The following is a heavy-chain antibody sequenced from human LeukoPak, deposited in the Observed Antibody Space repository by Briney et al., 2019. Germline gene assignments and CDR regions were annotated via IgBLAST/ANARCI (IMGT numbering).Heavy chain of an antibody. CDR3: ARMWIQLWPFDY. Sequence: GGSLRLSCAASGFTFSSHGMHWVRQAPGKGLEWVANINQDGSEKYYVDSLKGRFTISRDNAKNSLYLQMNSLRAEDTAVYYCARMWIQLWPFDYWGQGTLVTVSS. V-gene: IGHV3-7*03. J-gene: IGHJ4*02. CDR1: GFTFSSHG. D-gene: IGHD5-18*01. CDR2: INQDGSEK.